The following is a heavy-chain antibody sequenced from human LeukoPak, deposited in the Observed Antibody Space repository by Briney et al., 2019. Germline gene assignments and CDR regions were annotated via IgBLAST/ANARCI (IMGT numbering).Heavy chain of an antibody. CDR1: GXTFSNYW. J-gene: IGHJ4*02. D-gene: IGHD3-9*01. Sequence: GGSLRLSCAASGXTFSNYWVTWVRQAPGKGLEWVASIKQDGSEQYYVDSVKGRFTISRDNAKNSLYLQMNSLRAEDTAVYYCARDPQYFHWLRYFDYWGQGTLVTVSS. CDR3: ARDPQYFHWLRYFDY. V-gene: IGHV3-7*04. CDR2: IKQDGSEQ.